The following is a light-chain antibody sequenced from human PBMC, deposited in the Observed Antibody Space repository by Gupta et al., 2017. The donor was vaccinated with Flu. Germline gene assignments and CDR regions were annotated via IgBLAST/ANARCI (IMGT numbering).Light chain of an antibody. J-gene: IGLJ3*02. CDR3: CSYAGSYTWV. Sequence: GPSVTISCTGTSSDVGGYNYVSWYQQHPGKAPKLMIYDVNKRPSGVPDRFSGSKSGNTASLTISGLQAEDETDYYCCSYAGSYTWVFGGGTKLTVL. CDR1: SSDVGGYNY. CDR2: DVN. V-gene: IGLV2-11*03.